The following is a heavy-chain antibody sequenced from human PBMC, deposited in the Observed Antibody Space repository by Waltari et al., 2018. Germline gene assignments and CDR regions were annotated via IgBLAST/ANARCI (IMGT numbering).Heavy chain of an antibody. D-gene: IGHD2-15*01. CDR1: GFSLSTTGVG. Sequence: QITLKESGPTLVKPTQTLTLTCSFSGFSLSTTGVGVGWIRQPPGKSLEWLALVYWNDDKRYSPSLKSMLTITKDTAKNHVVLTMTTMDPVDTATYYCAHTRGAGCYECMDVWGQGTTVTVSS. J-gene: IGHJ6*02. V-gene: IGHV2-5*01. CDR3: AHTRGAGCYECMDV. CDR2: VYWNDDK.